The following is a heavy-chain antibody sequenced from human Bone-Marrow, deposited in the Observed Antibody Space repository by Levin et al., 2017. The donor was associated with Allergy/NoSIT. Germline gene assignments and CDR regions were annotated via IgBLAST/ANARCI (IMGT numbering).Heavy chain of an antibody. J-gene: IGHJ4*02. Sequence: SETLSLTCTVSGGSVSSSSYYWGWIRQPPGRGLEWIGNICYSGSTYSNTSLKSRVSISVDASKNQFSLKLSSVTAADTAVYYCARQPRTTPTTYCDYWGQGILVTVSS. D-gene: IGHD5-12*01. CDR3: ARQPRTTPTTYCDY. CDR1: GGSVSSSSYY. V-gene: IGHV4-39*01. CDR2: ICYSGST.